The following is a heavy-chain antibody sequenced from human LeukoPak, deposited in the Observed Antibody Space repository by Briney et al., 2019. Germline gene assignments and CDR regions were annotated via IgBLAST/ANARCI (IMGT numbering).Heavy chain of an antibody. V-gene: IGHV3-30-3*01. CDR2: ISYDGSNQ. Sequence: GGSLRLSCAASGFTFSSYAMHWVRQAPGKGLEWVAVISYDGSNQYYADSVKGRFTISRDNSKNTLYLQMNSLRAEDTAVYYCARDRDIVGAGTFDYWGQGTLVTVSS. CDR3: ARDRDIVGAGTFDY. CDR1: GFTFSSYA. D-gene: IGHD1-26*01. J-gene: IGHJ4*02.